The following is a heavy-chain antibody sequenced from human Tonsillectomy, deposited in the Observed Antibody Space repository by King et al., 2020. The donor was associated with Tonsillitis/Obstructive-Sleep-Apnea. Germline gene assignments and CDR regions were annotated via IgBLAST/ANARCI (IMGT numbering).Heavy chain of an antibody. CDR1: GYTFTGYY. CDR3: ARGSRHYYDSSGFQNYYYYMDV. CDR2: INPNSGGT. V-gene: IGHV1-2*04. Sequence: VQLVESGAEVKKPGASVKVSCKASGYTFTGYYMHWVRQAPGQGLEWMGWINPNSGGTNYAQKFQGWVTMTRDTSNSTAYMELSRLRSDDTAVYYCARGSRHYYDSSGFQNYYYYMDVWGKGTTVTVSS. D-gene: IGHD3-22*01. J-gene: IGHJ6*03.